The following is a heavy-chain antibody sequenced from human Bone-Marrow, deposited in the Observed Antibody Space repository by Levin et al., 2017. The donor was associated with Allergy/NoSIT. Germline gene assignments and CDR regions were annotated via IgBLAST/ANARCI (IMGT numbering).Heavy chain of an antibody. V-gene: IGHV4-4*02. CDR2: IYHGGRT. CDR3: ARDPLDYGTNSGNY. D-gene: IGHD4-17*01. CDR1: GGSISSSTW. Sequence: GSLRLSCTVSGGSISSSTWWSWVRQPPGKGLEWIGEIYHGGRTNYNPSLRSRVTMSVDKSQNQFSLNLNSVTAAATAVYYCARDPLDYGTNSGNYWGQGTLVTVSS. J-gene: IGHJ4*02.